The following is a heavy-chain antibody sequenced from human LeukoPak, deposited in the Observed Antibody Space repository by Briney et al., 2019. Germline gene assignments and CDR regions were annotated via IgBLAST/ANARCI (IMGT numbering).Heavy chain of an antibody. CDR1: GYSFTSYW. Sequence: GASLKISCKGSGYSFTSYWIGWVRQMPGKGLEWVGIIYPGDPDTRYSPSLQRQVTMSADTSISTAYLQWSSLKASDTAMYYCARREMATMDYYFNYWGQGTLVTASS. CDR2: IYPGDPDT. CDR3: ARREMATMDYYFNY. D-gene: IGHD5-24*01. J-gene: IGHJ4*02. V-gene: IGHV5-51*01.